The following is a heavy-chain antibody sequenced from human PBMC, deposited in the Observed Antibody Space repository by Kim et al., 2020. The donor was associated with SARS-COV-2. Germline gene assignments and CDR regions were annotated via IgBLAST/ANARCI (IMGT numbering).Heavy chain of an antibody. CDR3: ARDGNYGDYVDAFDI. D-gene: IGHD4-17*01. J-gene: IGHJ3*02. CDR2: ISSSSTTI. Sequence: GGSLRLSCAASGFTFNRYSMNWVRQAPGKGLQWVSYISSSSTTIYYADSVKGRFTISRDNAKNSLFLQMNSLRDEDTAVYYCARDGNYGDYVDAFDIWGQGTMVTVSS. V-gene: IGHV3-48*02. CDR1: GFTFNRYS.